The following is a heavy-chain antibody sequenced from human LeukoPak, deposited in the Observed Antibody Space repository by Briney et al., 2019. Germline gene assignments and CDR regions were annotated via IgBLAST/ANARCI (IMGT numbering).Heavy chain of an antibody. CDR3: ARATVIGSVPVPGYMDV. V-gene: IGHV3-13*01. J-gene: IGHJ6*03. CDR2: IGTIGDT. D-gene: IGHD2-21*01. CDR1: GFTFNSYD. Sequence: GGSLRLSCAASGFTFNSYDMHWVRQVAGKGLEWVSSIGTIGDTFYPGSVKGRFTISRENAKNSLYLQMNSLRAGDTAVYYCARATVIGSVPVPGYMDVWGKGTTVTVSS.